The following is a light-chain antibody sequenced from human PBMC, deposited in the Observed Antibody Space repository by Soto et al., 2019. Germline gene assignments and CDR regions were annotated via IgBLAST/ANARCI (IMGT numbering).Light chain of an antibody. CDR1: QVIGNR. J-gene: IGKJ1*01. CDR2: STS. V-gene: IGKV1-17*01. Sequence: DIQMTHTPSSLSAAGKDRGTVTCRASQVIGNRYIGWYQQKVGRPPKRLIYSTSILQSGVPSRFSGSGSGTKFSLTISSLQPEDSVTYYCLQYWDYSWTFGQGTKVDIK. CDR3: LQYWDYSWT.